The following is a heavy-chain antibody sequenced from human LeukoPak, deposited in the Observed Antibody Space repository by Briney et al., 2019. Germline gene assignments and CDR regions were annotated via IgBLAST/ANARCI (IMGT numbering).Heavy chain of an antibody. J-gene: IGHJ5*02. V-gene: IGHV4-59*12. CDR1: GVSISSFY. CDR3: ASHRRYYGSGTSGWFDP. D-gene: IGHD3-10*01. Sequence: SETLSLTCTVSGVSISSFYWSWIRQPPGKGLEWIGYISYSGSTDYNPSLKSRVTMSVDTSKNQFSLELSSVTAADTAVYYCASHRRYYGSGTSGWFDPWGQGTLVTVSS. CDR2: ISYSGST.